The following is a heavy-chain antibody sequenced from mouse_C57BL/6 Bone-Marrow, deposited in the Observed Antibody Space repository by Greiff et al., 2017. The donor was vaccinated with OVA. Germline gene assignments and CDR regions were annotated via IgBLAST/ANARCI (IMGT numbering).Heavy chain of an antibody. Sequence: DVHLVESGGGLVKPGGSLKLSCAASGFTFSSYAMSWVRQTPEKRLEWVATISDGGSYTYYPDNVKGRFTISRDNAKNNLYLQMSHLKSEDTAMYYCARDRTGIFAYWGQGTLVTVSA. V-gene: IGHV5-4*01. CDR1: GFTFSSYA. D-gene: IGHD4-1*01. J-gene: IGHJ3*01. CDR3: ARDRTGIFAY. CDR2: ISDGGSYT.